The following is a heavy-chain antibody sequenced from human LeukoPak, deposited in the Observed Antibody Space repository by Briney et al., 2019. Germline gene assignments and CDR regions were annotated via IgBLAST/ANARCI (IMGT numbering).Heavy chain of an antibody. CDR2: IYYGGST. D-gene: IGHD4-17*01. CDR1: GGSISSGGYY. CDR3: ARHPMTTVARTPYNWSDP. J-gene: IGHJ5*02. V-gene: IGHV4-31*03. Sequence: PSQTLSLTCTVSGGSISSGGYYWSWIRQHPGKGLEWIGYIYYGGSTYYNPSLKSRVTISVDTSKNQFSLKLSSVTAADTAVYYCARHPMTTVARTPYNWSDPWGQGTLVTVSS.